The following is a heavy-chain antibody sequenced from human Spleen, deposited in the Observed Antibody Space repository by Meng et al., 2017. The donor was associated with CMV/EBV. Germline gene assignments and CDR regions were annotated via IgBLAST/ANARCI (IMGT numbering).Heavy chain of an antibody. D-gene: IGHD6-19*01. J-gene: IGHJ4*02. CDR1: GFTFSTYG. CDR2: ISGSGDRA. Sequence: GESLKISCAASGFTFSTYGMSWVRQAPGKGLEWVSTISGSGDRAYHADSVKGRFTISRDNSKNTLYLQMNSLRAEDTAVYYCAKAAGSSGWYPFDYWGQGTLVTVSS. CDR3: AKAAGSSGWYPFDY. V-gene: IGHV3-23*01.